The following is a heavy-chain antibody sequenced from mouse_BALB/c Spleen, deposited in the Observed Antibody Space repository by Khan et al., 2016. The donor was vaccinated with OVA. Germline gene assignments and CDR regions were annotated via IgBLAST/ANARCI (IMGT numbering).Heavy chain of an antibody. J-gene: IGHJ4*01. CDR2: IWGDGST. D-gene: IGHD1-3*01. V-gene: IGHV2-3*01. CDR1: GFSLTSYG. Sequence: VQFVESGPGLVAPSQSLSITCTASGFSLTSYGVNWVRQPPGKGLEWLGVIWGDGSTHYHSALLSRLSISKDNSKSQVFLKLHSMQTDDTATYYCAKWVNYYYAMDYWGQGTSVTVSS. CDR3: AKWVNYYYAMDY.